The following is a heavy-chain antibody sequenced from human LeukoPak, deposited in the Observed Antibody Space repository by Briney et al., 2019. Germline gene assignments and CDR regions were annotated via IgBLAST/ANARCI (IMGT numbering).Heavy chain of an antibody. J-gene: IGHJ6*02. V-gene: IGHV3-30*18. Sequence: PGGSLRLSCAASGFTFSSYGMHWVRQAPGKGLEWVAVISYDGSNKYYADSVKGRFTISRDNSKNTLYLQMNSLRAEDTAVYYCAKINSYEIYGMDVWGQGTTVTVSS. CDR1: GFTFSSYG. CDR2: ISYDGSNK. CDR3: AKINSYEIYGMDV. D-gene: IGHD5-12*01.